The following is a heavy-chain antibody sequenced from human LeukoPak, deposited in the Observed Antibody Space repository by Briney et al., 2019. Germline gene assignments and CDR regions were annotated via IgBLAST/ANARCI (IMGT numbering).Heavy chain of an antibody. J-gene: IGHJ4*02. Sequence: SETLSLTCAVYGGSFSGYYWSWIRQPPGKGLEWIGEINHSGSTNYNPSLKSRVTISVDTSKNQFSLKLSSVTAEDTAVYYCARAYQGFWSGYPLDYWGQGTLVTVSS. V-gene: IGHV4-34*01. CDR2: INHSGST. D-gene: IGHD3-3*01. CDR3: ARAYQGFWSGYPLDY. CDR1: GGSFSGYY.